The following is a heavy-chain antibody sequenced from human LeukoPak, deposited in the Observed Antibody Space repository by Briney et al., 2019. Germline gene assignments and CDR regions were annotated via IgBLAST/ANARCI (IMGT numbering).Heavy chain of an antibody. CDR3: ARHSGIGLDS. D-gene: IGHD3-10*01. Sequence: PSETLSLTCTVSGGSLRSYYWSWIRQPPGKGLEWNGYISDSGSTNYNPSLKSRVTISVDTSKNQFSLKLNSVTAADTAIYYCARHSGIGLDSWGQGTLVAVSS. J-gene: IGHJ4*02. CDR2: ISDSGST. CDR1: GGSLRSYY. V-gene: IGHV4-59*01.